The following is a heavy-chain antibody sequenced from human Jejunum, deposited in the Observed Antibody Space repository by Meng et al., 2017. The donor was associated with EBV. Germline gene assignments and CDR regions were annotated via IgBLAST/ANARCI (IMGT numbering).Heavy chain of an antibody. CDR1: GGSFSDYY. J-gene: IGHJ5*02. V-gene: IGHV4-34*01. D-gene: IGHD3-10*01. Sequence: QGQLQAWGAGLLKPSETLSLTCAVDGGSFSDYYWTWIRQPPGKGLEWIGEINHGGGAIYNPSLKSRVTISVDTSKNQFSLKLSSVTAADTAVYYCARLGGYASGTYYPIDPWGQGTLVTVSS. CDR2: INHGGGA. CDR3: ARLGGYASGTYYPIDP.